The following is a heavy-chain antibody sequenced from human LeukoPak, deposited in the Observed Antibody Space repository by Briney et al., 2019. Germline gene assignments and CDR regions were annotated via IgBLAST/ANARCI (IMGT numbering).Heavy chain of an antibody. CDR3: ARRSTVIRGVLEEAFDY. CDR1: GNSFNNHF. D-gene: IGHD3-10*01. V-gene: IGHV5-51*01. CDR2: IYPGDSET. J-gene: IGHJ4*02. Sequence: GESLKISCKGSGNSFNNHFIGWVRQMPGKGLEWMGIIYPGDSETRYSPSFEGLVTISADKPISTVYLQWSSLEASDTAMYYCARRSTVIRGVLEEAFDYWGQGTLVTVSS.